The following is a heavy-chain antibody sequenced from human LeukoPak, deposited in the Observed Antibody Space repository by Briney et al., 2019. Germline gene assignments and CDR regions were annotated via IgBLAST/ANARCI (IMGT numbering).Heavy chain of an antibody. CDR2: ISGSGGST. CDR1: GFTFSSYA. J-gene: IGHJ4*02. V-gene: IGHV3-23*01. CDR3: ARVIWSGYYQIDY. D-gene: IGHD3-3*01. Sequence: GGSLRLSCAASGFTFSSYAMNWVRQAPGKGLEWVSAISGSGGSTYYADSVTGRFTISRDNAKNSLYLQMNSLRAEDTAVYYCARVIWSGYYQIDYWGQGTLVTVSS.